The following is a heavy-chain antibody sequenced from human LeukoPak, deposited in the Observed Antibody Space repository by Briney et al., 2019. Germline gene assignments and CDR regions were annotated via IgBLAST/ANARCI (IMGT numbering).Heavy chain of an antibody. V-gene: IGHV3-7*01. CDR2: IKQDGSEK. D-gene: IGHD1-1*01. Sequence: PGGSLRLSCAASGFTFSSYWMSWVRQAPGKGLEWVANIKQDGSEKYYVDPVKGRFTISRDNAKNSLYLQMNSLRAEDTAVYYCAREGWYNWNDGYYYYYMDVWGKGTTVTISS. CDR1: GFTFSSYW. J-gene: IGHJ6*03. CDR3: AREGWYNWNDGYYYYYMDV.